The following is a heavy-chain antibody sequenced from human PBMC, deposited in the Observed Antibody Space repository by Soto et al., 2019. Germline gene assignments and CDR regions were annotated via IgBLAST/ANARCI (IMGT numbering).Heavy chain of an antibody. V-gene: IGHV1-69*13. J-gene: IGHJ5*02. CDR1: GGTFSSYA. CDR3: ARVDGYNYGNWFDP. CDR2: IIPIFGTA. Sequence: ASVKVSCKASGGTFSSYAISWVRQAPGQGLEWMGGIIPIFGTANYAQKFQGRVTITADESTSTAYMELSSLRSEDTAVYYCARVDGYNYGNWFDPWGQGTLVTVSS. D-gene: IGHD5-12*01.